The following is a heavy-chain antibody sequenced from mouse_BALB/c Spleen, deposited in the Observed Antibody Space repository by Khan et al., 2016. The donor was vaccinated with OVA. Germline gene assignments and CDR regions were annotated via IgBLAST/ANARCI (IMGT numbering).Heavy chain of an antibody. CDR2: INPNNGDT. CDR1: GYIFSDYT. CDR3: ARTGYGSLGY. V-gene: IGHV1-18*01. J-gene: IGHJ2*01. D-gene: IGHD1-1*01. Sequence: VRLQQSGPELVKPGASVKISCKASGYIFSDYTIDWVKQSHGKSLEWIGDINPNNGDTFYNQKFKGKATSTVDKSSSTAFMELRSLTSEDTAVYYCARTGYGSLGYWGQGTTLTVSS.